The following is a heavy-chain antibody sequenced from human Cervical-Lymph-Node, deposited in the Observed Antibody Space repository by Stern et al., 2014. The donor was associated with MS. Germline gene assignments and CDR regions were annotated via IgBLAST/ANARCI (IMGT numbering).Heavy chain of an antibody. CDR2: ISADSGNT. CDR1: GYTFTTYG. D-gene: IGHD2-8*01. Sequence: VQLEESGTEVKKPGASVLVSCKASGYTFTTYGITWVRQDPGQGLEWMGWISADSGNTKYAQKFQDRVTMTRDTTTGTAYMEVRSLRSEDTAVYYCARDKMHAFDYWGQGTQVTVTS. CDR3: ARDKMHAFDY. V-gene: IGHV1-18*01. J-gene: IGHJ4*02.